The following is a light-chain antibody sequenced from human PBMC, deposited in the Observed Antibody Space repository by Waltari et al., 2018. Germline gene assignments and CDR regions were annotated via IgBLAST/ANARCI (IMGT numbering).Light chain of an antibody. CDR3: CSYTLTNTWL. J-gene: IGLJ3*02. Sequence: QSALTQPASVSGSPGQPITISCTGTSSDVGSYSLVSWYRQHPGEAPRVIIFEDTKRPSGVSNRFPGSKSGNTASLTISGLQAEDEADYYGCSYTLTNTWLFGGGTKLTVL. V-gene: IGLV2-23*01. CDR2: EDT. CDR1: SSDVGSYSL.